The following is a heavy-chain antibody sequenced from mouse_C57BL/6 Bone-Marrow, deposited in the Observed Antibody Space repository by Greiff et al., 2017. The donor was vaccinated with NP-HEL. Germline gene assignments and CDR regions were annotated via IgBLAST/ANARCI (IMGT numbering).Heavy chain of an antibody. CDR3: TTGDDYKFDY. D-gene: IGHD2-4*01. Sequence: EVKLQESGAELVRPGASVKLSCTASGFNIKDDYMHWVKQRPEQGLEWIGWIDPENGDTEYAPKFQGKATITADTSSNTAYLQLSSLTSEDTAVYCCTTGDDYKFDYWGQGTTLTVSS. CDR2: IDPENGDT. CDR1: GFNIKDDY. J-gene: IGHJ2*01. V-gene: IGHV14-4*01.